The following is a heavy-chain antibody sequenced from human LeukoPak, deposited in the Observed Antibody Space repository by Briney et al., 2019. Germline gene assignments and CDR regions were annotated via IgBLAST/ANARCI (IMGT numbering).Heavy chain of an antibody. CDR2: IYHSGST. D-gene: IGHD6-13*01. CDR1: GYSISSGYY. CDR3: ARGQYSSSHGNWFDP. J-gene: IGHJ5*02. Sequence: SETLSLTCTVSGYSISSGYYWGWIRQPPGKGLEWIGSIYHSGSTNYNPSLKSRVTISVDTSKNQFSLKLSSVTAADTAVYYCARGQYSSSHGNWFDPWGQGTLVTVSS. V-gene: IGHV4-38-2*02.